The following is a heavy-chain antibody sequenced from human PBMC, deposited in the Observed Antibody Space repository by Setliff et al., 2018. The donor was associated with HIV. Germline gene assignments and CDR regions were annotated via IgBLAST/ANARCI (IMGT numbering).Heavy chain of an antibody. D-gene: IGHD6-13*01. CDR1: GGSFSGYS. J-gene: IGHJ1*01. V-gene: IGHV4-34*01. Sequence: SETLSLTCAVYGGSFSGYSWIWIRQPPGKGLDWIGEINHSGSANYNPSLKSRVTISVDTSKNQFSLKLSSVTAADTAIYYCARVPTSSWYVTTQRTKEYFHHWGQGTLVTVSS. CDR2: INHSGSA. CDR3: ARVPTSSWYVTTQRTKEYFHH.